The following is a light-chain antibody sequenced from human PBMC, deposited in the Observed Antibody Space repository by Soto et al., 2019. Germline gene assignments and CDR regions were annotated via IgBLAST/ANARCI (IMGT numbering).Light chain of an antibody. V-gene: IGKV3-15*01. CDR1: QSVTSN. CDR3: QQYNNWPPWT. Sequence: EIVMTQSPATLSVSPGERATLSCRASQSVTSNLAWYQQKPGQAPRLFIYGASTRATGTPARFSGSGSGTEFTLTISSLQSEDFAVYYCQQYNNWPPWTFGQGTKVDIK. CDR2: GAS. J-gene: IGKJ1*01.